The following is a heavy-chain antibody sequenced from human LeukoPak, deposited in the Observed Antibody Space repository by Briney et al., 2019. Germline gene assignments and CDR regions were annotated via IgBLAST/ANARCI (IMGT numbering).Heavy chain of an antibody. Sequence: GASLQISCKGSGSIFTSYWISWVRQLPGKGLEWMGRIDPSDSYTNYSPSFQGHVTISADKSISTAYLQWSSLKASDTAMYYCARLLIAAAYGMDVWGQGTTVTVSS. D-gene: IGHD6-6*01. CDR3: ARLLIAAAYGMDV. CDR2: IDPSDSYT. J-gene: IGHJ6*02. V-gene: IGHV5-10-1*01. CDR1: GSIFTSYW.